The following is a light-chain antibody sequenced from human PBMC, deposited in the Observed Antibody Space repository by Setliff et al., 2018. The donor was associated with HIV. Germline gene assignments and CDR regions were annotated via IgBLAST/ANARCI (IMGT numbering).Light chain of an antibody. CDR2: EVS. V-gene: IGLV2-23*02. CDR1: SSDVGSYNL. Sequence: QSALTQPASVSGSPGQSITTACAGTSSDVGSYNLVSWYQQHPGKAPKLIIYEVSKWPSGVSNHFSRSKSGNTASLTISGLQTEDEAEYYCCSYASTGSFVVGTGTKV. CDR3: CSYASTGSFV. J-gene: IGLJ1*01.